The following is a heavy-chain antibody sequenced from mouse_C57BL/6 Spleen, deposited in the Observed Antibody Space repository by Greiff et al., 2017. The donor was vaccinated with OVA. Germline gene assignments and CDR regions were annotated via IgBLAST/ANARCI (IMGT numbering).Heavy chain of an antibody. V-gene: IGHV1-50*01. CDR3: ARGNLYYGSSLFAY. CDR2: HDPSDSYT. J-gene: IGHJ3*01. D-gene: IGHD1-1*01. Sequence: QVQLQQPGAELVKPGASVKLSCKASGYTFTSYWMQWVKQRPGQGLEWIGEHDPSDSYTNYNQKFKGKATLTVDTSASPAYMQLSSLTSEDSAVYYCARGNLYYGSSLFAYWGQGTLVTVSA. CDR1: GYTFTSYW.